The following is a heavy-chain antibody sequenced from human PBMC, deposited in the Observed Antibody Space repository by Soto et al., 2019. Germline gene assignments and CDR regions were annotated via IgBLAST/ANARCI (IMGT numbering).Heavy chain of an antibody. CDR2: IDTSGST. CDR3: ARDRRDGYSSSYWFEP. Sequence: PSETLSLTCTVSGGSISSYYWSWIRQPAGKGLEWIGRIDTSGSTNYNASLKSRVTMSVGTSKNQFSLKLSSVTAADTAVYYCARDRRDGYSSSYWFEPWGQGALVTVPS. D-gene: IGHD6-13*01. J-gene: IGHJ5*02. V-gene: IGHV4-4*07. CDR1: GGSISSYY.